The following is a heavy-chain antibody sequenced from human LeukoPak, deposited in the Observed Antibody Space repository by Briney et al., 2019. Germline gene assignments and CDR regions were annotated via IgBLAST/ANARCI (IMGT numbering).Heavy chain of an antibody. Sequence: GGSLRLSCAASGFTFSSYGMHWVRQAPGKGLEWEAVIWYDGSNKYYADSVKGRFTISRDNSKNTLYLQMNSLRAEDTAVYYCAKDLQNDYYDTSGFDYWGQGTLVTVSS. CDR3: AKDLQNDYYDTSGFDY. V-gene: IGHV3-33*06. D-gene: IGHD3-22*01. CDR1: GFTFSSYG. J-gene: IGHJ4*02. CDR2: IWYDGSNK.